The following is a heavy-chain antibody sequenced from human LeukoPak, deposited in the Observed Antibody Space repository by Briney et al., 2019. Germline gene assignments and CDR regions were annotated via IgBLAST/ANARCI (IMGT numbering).Heavy chain of an antibody. V-gene: IGHV3-21*01. CDR2: ISSSSSYI. CDR3: ARVMGKGNSRTGACDI. Sequence: GGALRLSPTDSRVTVSSNYMSSVRQAPGEGREWVSSISSSSSYIYYADSVKGRFTISRDNVKNSLYVQVNSLRAQDTAVYYCARVMGKGNSRTGACDIWGQGTMVTVSS. J-gene: IGHJ3*02. D-gene: IGHD3/OR15-3a*01. CDR1: RVTVSSNY.